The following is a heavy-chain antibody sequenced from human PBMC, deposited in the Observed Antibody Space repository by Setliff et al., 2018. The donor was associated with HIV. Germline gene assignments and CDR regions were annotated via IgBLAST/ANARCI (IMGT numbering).Heavy chain of an antibody. D-gene: IGHD3-16*01. CDR1: GFTFTISW. Sequence: GGSLRLSCAASGFTFTISWMNWVRQAPGKGLEWVANINPDGSHRDYVDSVKGRFTISRDNAKNSLYLQKNSLRAEDTAVYYCARDRAYASFDYWGQGALVTVSS. J-gene: IGHJ4*02. CDR3: ARDRAYASFDY. V-gene: IGHV3-7*03. CDR2: INPDGSHR.